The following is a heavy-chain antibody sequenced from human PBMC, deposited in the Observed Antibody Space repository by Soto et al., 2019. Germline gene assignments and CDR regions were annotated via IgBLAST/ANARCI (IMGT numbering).Heavy chain of an antibody. D-gene: IGHD6-19*01. CDR3: AKATTNGGWFNPFDS. CDR1: GFSFVNYA. CDR2: LSGSGTST. Sequence: GGSLRLSCAASGFSFVNYAMNWVRQAPGKGLEWVSGLSGSGTSTYYADSVKGRFTISRDNSRGTLFLQMNSLTADDTAVYYCAKATTNGGWFNPFDSWGQGALVTVSS. V-gene: IGHV3-23*01. J-gene: IGHJ4*02.